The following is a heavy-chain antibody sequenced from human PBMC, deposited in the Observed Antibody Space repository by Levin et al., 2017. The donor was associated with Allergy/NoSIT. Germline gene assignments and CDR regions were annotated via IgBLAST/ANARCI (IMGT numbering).Heavy chain of an antibody. Sequence: ESLKISCAASGFTFNPYSMNWVRQAPGKGLEWISYISESSSHIYYAGSVRGRFTISRDSVNKSLYLHMSSLRAEDTAIYYCARDSGPYLRSSARDYWGQGTLVTVSS. V-gene: IGHV3-21*01. D-gene: IGHD6-6*01. J-gene: IGHJ4*02. CDR3: ARDSGPYLRSSARDY. CDR2: ISESSSHI. CDR1: GFTFNPYS.